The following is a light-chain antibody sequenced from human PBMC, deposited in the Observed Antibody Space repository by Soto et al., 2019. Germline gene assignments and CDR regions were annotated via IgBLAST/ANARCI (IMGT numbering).Light chain of an antibody. Sequence: QSVLTQPPSVSGAPGQRVTISCTESSSNIGAGYDVHWYQQLPGTAPKLLIYGNSNRPSGVPDRFSGSKSGTSASLAITGLQAEDEADYYCQSYDSSLSGWVFGGGTTVTVL. CDR2: GNS. CDR1: SSNIGAGYD. V-gene: IGLV1-40*01. CDR3: QSYDSSLSGWV. J-gene: IGLJ3*02.